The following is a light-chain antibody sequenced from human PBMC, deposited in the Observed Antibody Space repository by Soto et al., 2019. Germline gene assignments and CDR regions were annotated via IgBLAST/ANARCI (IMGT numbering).Light chain of an antibody. CDR2: WAS. J-gene: IGKJ1*01. Sequence: DIVVTQSPDSLAVSLGERATINCKSSQSVLYSSNNKNYLAWYQQKPGQPTKMIIYWASTRESGVPDRFSGRWSGTDFTLTISSLQAEDVAVYYCQQYCRPWTFGQGTKVEIK. CDR1: QSVLYSSNNKNY. CDR3: QQYCRPWT. V-gene: IGKV4-1*01.